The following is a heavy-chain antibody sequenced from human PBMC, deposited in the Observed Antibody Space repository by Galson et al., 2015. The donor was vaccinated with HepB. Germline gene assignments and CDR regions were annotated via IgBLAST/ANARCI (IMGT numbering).Heavy chain of an antibody. V-gene: IGHV1-2*02. CDR3: ARSPAALAAAGY. D-gene: IGHD6-13*01. CDR2: INPNSGGT. Sequence: SVKVSCKASGYTVTGYCMHWVRQAPGQGLEWMGWINPNSGGTNYAQKFQGRVTMTRDTSISTAYMELSRLRSDDTAVYYCARSPAALAAAGYWGQGTLVTVSS. CDR1: GYTVTGYC. J-gene: IGHJ4*02.